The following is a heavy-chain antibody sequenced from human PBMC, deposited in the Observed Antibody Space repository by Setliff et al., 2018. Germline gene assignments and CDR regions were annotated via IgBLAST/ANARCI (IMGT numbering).Heavy chain of an antibody. CDR3: ARDPRDGSSSPMADN. J-gene: IGHJ4*02. D-gene: IGHD3-10*01. V-gene: IGHV3-48*04. Sequence: GSLRLSCVASGFTFKNYGMHWVRQAPGKGLEWVSYISSGSGTYTNYADSVKGRFTISRDNAKNSLYLQMNSLRVEDTAVYFCARDPRDGSSSPMADNWGQGTLVTVSS. CDR2: ISSGSGTYT. CDR1: GFTFKNYG.